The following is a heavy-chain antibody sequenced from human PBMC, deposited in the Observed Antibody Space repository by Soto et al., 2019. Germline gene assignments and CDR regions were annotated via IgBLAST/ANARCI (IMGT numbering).Heavy chain of an antibody. D-gene: IGHD2-21*02. CDR2: IYYSGST. CDR1: GGSISSYY. V-gene: IGHV4-59*01. Sequence: PSETLSLTCTVSGGSISSYYWSWIRQPQGKGLEGIGYIYYSGSTNYNPSLKSRVTISVDTSKNQFSVKLSSVTAADTAVYYGARARRGDYDYWGQGTLVTVSS. J-gene: IGHJ4*02. CDR3: ARARRGDYDY.